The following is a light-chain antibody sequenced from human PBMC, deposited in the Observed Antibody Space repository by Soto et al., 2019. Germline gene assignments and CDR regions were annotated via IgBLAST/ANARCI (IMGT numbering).Light chain of an antibody. CDR1: QTISRNY. CDR2: HGS. Sequence: IVLTQSPGTLSLSHGERVTLSCRASQTISRNYLAWYQQKPGLAPRLIMYHGSRRAAGTPDRFSGSGSGTEFTLTIISLQSEDIAIYYCQQYNTWPTFGLGTKVDIK. V-gene: IGKV3-20*01. J-gene: IGKJ1*01. CDR3: QQYNTWPT.